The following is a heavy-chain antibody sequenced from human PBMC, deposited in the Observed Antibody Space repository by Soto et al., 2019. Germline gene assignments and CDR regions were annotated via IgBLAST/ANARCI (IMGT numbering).Heavy chain of an antibody. CDR3: AKVFYYYDSSGYYYFDY. V-gene: IGHV3-23*01. J-gene: IGHJ4*02. Sequence: GVSLRLSCAASGFTFSSYAVSWVRQAPGKGPEWISSISGSGSTIYYADSVKGRFTISRDNSKNTLYLQMSSLRAEDTAVYYCAKVFYYYDSSGYYYFDYWRQGTLVTVSS. CDR2: ISGSGSTI. D-gene: IGHD3-22*01. CDR1: GFTFSSYA.